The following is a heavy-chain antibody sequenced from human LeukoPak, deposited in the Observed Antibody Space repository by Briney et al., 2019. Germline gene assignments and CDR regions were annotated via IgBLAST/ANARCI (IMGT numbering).Heavy chain of an antibody. CDR3: ARDLGEWELFFDY. D-gene: IGHD1-26*01. Sequence: ASVKVSCEASGYTFTSYAMHWVRQAPGQRLEWMGWINAGNGNTKYSQKFQGRVTITRDTSASTAYMELSSLRSEDTAVYYCARDLGEWELFFDYWGQGTLVTVSS. J-gene: IGHJ4*02. V-gene: IGHV1-3*01. CDR1: GYTFTSYA. CDR2: INAGNGNT.